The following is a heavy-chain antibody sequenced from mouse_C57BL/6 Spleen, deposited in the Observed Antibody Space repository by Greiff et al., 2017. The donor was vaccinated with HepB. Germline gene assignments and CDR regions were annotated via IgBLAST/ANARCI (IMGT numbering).Heavy chain of an antibody. D-gene: IGHD3-2*02. Sequence: DVKLVESGGGLVKPGGSLKLSCAASGFTFSDYGMHWVRQAPEKGLEWVAYISSGSSTIYYADTVKGRFTISRDNAKNTLFLQMTSLRSEDTAMYYCARPSSGPFAYWGQGTLVTVSA. V-gene: IGHV5-17*01. CDR1: GFTFSDYG. J-gene: IGHJ3*01. CDR3: ARPSSGPFAY. CDR2: ISSGSSTI.